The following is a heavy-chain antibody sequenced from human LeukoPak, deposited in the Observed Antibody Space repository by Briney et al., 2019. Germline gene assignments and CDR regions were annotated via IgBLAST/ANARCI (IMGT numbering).Heavy chain of an antibody. CDR2: MKEDGGEI. CDR3: VRDRGYSTFDY. CDR1: GFSFRNYW. V-gene: IGHV3-7*01. Sequence: GSLRLSCAASGFSFRNYWMGWVRQAPGKGLEWVANMKEDGGEINYVDSVKGRFTISRDNAKNSLDLQMNSLRVDDTAVYYCVRDRGYSTFDYWGQGTLVIVSS. D-gene: IGHD4-23*01. J-gene: IGHJ4*02.